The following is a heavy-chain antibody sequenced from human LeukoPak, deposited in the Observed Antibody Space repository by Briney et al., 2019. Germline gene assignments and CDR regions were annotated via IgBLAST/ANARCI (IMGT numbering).Heavy chain of an antibody. CDR1: GGSISSYY. V-gene: IGHV4-59*01. D-gene: IGHD3-3*01. CDR2: IYYSGST. CDR3: ASGGFWSGYYSDYYYGTDV. J-gene: IGHJ6*02. Sequence: PSETLSLTCTVSGGSISSYYWSWIRQPPGKGLEWIGYIYYSGSTNYNPSLKSRVTISVDTSKNQFSLKLSSVTAADTAVYYCASGGFWSGYYSDYYYGTDVWGQGTTVTVSS.